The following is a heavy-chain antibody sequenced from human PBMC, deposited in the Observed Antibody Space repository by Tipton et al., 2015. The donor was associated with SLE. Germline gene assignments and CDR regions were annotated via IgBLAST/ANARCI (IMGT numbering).Heavy chain of an antibody. CDR2: ISYDESNK. D-gene: IGHD5-18*01. V-gene: IGHV3-30*18. CDR3: AKSGGQLWLNFDY. CDR1: GFTFSTYG. J-gene: IGHJ4*02. Sequence: SLRLSCAASGFTFSTYGMHWVRQAPGKGLEWAAVISYDESNKYYADSVKGRFTISRDNSKNTLYRQMNSLRAEDTAVYYCAKSGGQLWLNFDYWGQGTLVTVSP.